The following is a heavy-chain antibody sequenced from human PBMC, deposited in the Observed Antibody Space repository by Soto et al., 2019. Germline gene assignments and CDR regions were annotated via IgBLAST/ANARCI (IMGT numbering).Heavy chain of an antibody. V-gene: IGHV1-46*01. CDR2: INPSGGRT. CDR3: AREGGYHVLTSHYILLYYLDN. J-gene: IGHJ4*02. Sequence: ASVKVFCKASGYTFTTYAMHWVRQTPGHGLGWRGVINPSGGRTSYAQKFQGRVTMTRDTSTSTVHMELSNLRSEDTAVYFCAREGGYHVLTSHYILLYYLDNWGLGTLVTVSS. CDR1: GYTFTTYA. D-gene: IGHD3-9*01.